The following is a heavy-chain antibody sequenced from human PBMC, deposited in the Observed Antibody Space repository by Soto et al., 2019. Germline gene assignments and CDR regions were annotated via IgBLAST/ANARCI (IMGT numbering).Heavy chain of an antibody. V-gene: IGHV1-69*13. J-gene: IGHJ6*02. CDR2: IIPIFGTA. D-gene: IGHD2-8*01. Sequence: VRVACKCRGGTLSYHAIKWVRRAPGQGLEWMGGIIPIFGTANYAQKFQGRVTITADESTSTAYMELSSLRSEDTAVYYCARDCGXWTNGVCYPHNYYYGMDVWGQGTTVTV. CDR3: ARDCGXWTNGVCYPHNYYYGMDV. CDR1: GGTLSYHA.